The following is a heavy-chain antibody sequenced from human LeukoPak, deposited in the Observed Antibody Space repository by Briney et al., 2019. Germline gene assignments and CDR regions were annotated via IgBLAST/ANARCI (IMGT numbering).Heavy chain of an antibody. Sequence: ASVKVSCKASGYTFGNYGISWVRQAPGQGLEWMGWMSAYNGNADYAQNLQGRVTMATDTSTSTAYMDLRSLRPDDTAVYYCARVSGYCTSTSCHDYWGQGTLVSVSS. V-gene: IGHV1-18*01. CDR1: GYTFGNYG. CDR3: ARVSGYCTSTSCHDY. D-gene: IGHD2-2*01. J-gene: IGHJ4*02. CDR2: MSAYNGNA.